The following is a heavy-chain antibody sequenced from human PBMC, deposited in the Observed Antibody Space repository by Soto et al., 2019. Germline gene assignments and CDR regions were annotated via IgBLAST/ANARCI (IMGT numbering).Heavy chain of an antibody. J-gene: IGHJ6*02. V-gene: IGHV1-18*01. CDR2: ISAFNGNR. Sequence: QVPLVQSGPAVKKPGASVKVSCKASGYMFTSYAISWVRQAPGQGLEWMGWISAFNGNRNYAQKFQGSATMTTDTSTNTAYMELRSLTSDDTAVYYCARGKSAMDVWGQGTTVTVSS. CDR3: ARGKSAMDV. CDR1: GYMFTSYA.